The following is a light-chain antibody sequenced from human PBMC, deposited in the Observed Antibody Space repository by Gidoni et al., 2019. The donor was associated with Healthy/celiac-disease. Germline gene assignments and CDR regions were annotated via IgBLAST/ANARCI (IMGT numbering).Light chain of an antibody. Sequence: DIQMTQSPSSLSASVGDRVTITCQASQDISNYLNWYQQKPGKAPKLLIYDASNLETGVPSRFSGSGSGTDFTFTISSLQPEDIATYYCQQYDNPHEYTFXXXTKLEIK. CDR1: QDISNY. V-gene: IGKV1-33*01. CDR3: QQYDNPHEYT. J-gene: IGKJ2*01. CDR2: DAS.